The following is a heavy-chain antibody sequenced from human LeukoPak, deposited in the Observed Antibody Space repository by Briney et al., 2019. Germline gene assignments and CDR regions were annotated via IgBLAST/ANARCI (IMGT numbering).Heavy chain of an antibody. D-gene: IGHD6-6*01. CDR3: ARTIAARPTGDFDY. J-gene: IGHJ4*02. V-gene: IGHV4-31*03. CDR2: IYYSGST. Sequence: SETLSLTCTVSGGSISSGGDYWSWIRQHPGKGLEWIGYIYYSGSTYYNPSLKSRVTISVDTSKNQFSLKLSSVTAADTAVYYCARTIAARPTGDFDYWGQGTLVTVSS. CDR1: GGSISSGGDY.